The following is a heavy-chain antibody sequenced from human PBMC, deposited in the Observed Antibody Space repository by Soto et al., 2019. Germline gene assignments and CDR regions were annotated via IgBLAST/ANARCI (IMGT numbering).Heavy chain of an antibody. J-gene: IGHJ4*02. V-gene: IGHV3-33*01. CDR3: TRANTSPFDY. Sequence: QVQLVESGGGVVQPGRSLRLSCAASGFSFSSFGMHWVRQAPGKGLEWVAIIWFDGSQQHYADSVKGRFTISRDTSKNILYLQMNSLRAEDTAGYYCTRANTSPFDYWGRGTLVTVSS. CDR2: IWFDGSQQ. CDR1: GFSFSSFG.